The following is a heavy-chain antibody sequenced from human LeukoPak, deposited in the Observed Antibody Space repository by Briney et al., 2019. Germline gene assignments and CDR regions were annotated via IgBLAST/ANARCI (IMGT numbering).Heavy chain of an antibody. V-gene: IGHV4-34*01. CDR3: ARREEETTFYYYYYMDV. D-gene: IGHD1-14*01. CDR1: GGSFSRYY. CDR2: IYHSGST. J-gene: IGHJ6*03. Sequence: SETLSLTCAVYGGSFSRYYWSWIRQPPGKGLEWIGEIYHSGSTNYNPSLKSRVTISVDTSKNQFSLKLNSVTAADTAVYYCARREEETTFYYYYYMDVWGKGTTVTVSS.